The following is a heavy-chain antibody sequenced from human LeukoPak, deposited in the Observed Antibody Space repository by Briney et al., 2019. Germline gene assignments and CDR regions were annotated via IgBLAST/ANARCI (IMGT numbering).Heavy chain of an antibody. CDR1: GYSFTSYW. CDR3: ARLHHFGSSWYGGDWFDP. Sequence: NRGESLKISCKGSGYSFTSYWISWVRQMPGKGLEWMGRIDPSDSYTNYSPSFQGHVTISADTSISTAYLQWSSLKASDTAMYYCARLHHFGSSWYGGDWFDPWGQGTLVTVSS. J-gene: IGHJ5*02. CDR2: IDPSDSYT. V-gene: IGHV5-10-1*01. D-gene: IGHD6-13*01.